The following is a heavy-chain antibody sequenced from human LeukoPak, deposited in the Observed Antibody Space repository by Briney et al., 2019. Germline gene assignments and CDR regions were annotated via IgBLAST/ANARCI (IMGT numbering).Heavy chain of an antibody. CDR1: GGSISSSPYY. CDR2: VYYSGST. J-gene: IGHJ4*02. Sequence: SETLSLTCTVSGGSISSSPYYWGWIRQPPGKGLEWIGSVYYSGSTSYNPPLKSRVTISVDTSKNQFSLKLNSVTAADTAVYYCASPLTGYSYFDYWGQGTLVTVSS. D-gene: IGHD3-9*01. V-gene: IGHV4-39*01. CDR3: ASPLTGYSYFDY.